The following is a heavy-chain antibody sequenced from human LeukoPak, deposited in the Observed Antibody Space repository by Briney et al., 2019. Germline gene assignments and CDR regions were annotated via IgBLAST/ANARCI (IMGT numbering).Heavy chain of an antibody. D-gene: IGHD2-2*01. CDR2: INPNSGGT. CDR3: ARWRTHCSSTSCYDFDY. J-gene: IGHJ4*02. V-gene: IGHV1-2*02. Sequence: ASVKVSCKTSGYTFTDYHIHWVRQAPGQGLEWMGWINPNSGGTKYAQRFQGRVAMTRDTSIATASMELRSLTSDDTAVYYCARWRTHCSSTSCYDFDYWGQGTPVTVSS. CDR1: GYTFTDYH.